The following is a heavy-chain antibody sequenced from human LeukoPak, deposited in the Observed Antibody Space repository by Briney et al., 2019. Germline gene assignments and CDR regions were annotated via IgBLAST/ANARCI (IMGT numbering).Heavy chain of an antibody. V-gene: IGHV1-46*01. CDR3: ATSVVVVAATGYSYGPFDY. CDR2: INPSGGST. J-gene: IGHJ4*02. D-gene: IGHD2-15*01. CDR1: GYTFTSYY. Sequence: ASVKVSCKASGYTFTSYYMHWVRQAPGQGLEWMGIINPSGGSTGYAQKFQGRVTMTRDTSTSTVYMELSSLRSEDTAVYYCATSVVVVAATGYSYGPFDYWGQGTLVTVSS.